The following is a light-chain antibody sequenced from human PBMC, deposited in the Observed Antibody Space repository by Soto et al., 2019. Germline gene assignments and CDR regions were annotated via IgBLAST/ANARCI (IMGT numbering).Light chain of an antibody. V-gene: IGKV1-9*01. CDR3: QQLNSYLGGT. Sequence: IQLTQSPSSLSASVGDRVTITCRASQGINSYLAWYQQKPGKAPKLLIYAASTLQSGVPSRFSGSGSGTDFTLTISSRQHEDFATYSCQQLNSYLGGTFSPGTKVDIK. CDR1: QGINSY. CDR2: AAS. J-gene: IGKJ3*01.